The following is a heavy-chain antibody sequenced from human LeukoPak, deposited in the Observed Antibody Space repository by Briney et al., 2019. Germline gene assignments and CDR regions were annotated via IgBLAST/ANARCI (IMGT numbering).Heavy chain of an antibody. CDR1: GFIFTRYS. V-gene: IGHV3-21*01. Sequence: GGSLRLSCTASGFIFTRYSMTWVRQAPGKGLEWVSTISSSSTNTYFGDSVRGRFTISRDNAQNSLYLQMNSLRAEDTAVYYCARVDTVFGVVTSDAFDVWGQGTMVTVSS. D-gene: IGHD3-3*01. J-gene: IGHJ3*01. CDR2: ISSSSTNT. CDR3: ARVDTVFGVVTSDAFDV.